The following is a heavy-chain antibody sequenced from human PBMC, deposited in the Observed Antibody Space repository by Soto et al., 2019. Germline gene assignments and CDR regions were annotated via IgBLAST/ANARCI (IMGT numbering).Heavy chain of an antibody. CDR1: GYTFTSYG. V-gene: IGHV1-18*01. Sequence: ASVKVSCKASGYTFTSYGISWVRQAPGQGLEWMGWISAYNGNTNYAQKFQGRVTITADESTSTAYMELSSLRSEDTAVYYCARSYDILTGYKEPEIVQFVDHAPSWFDPWGQGTLVTVSS. CDR2: ISAYNGNT. D-gene: IGHD3-9*01. CDR3: ARSYDILTGYKEPEIVQFVDHAPSWFDP. J-gene: IGHJ5*02.